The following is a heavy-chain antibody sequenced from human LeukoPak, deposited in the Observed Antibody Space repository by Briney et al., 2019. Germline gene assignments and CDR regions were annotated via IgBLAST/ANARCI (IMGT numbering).Heavy chain of an antibody. CDR2: IDSSSSYT. J-gene: IGHJ4*02. CDR1: GFTFSDYY. Sequence: PGGSLRLSCAASGFTFSDYYLSWIRQAPGKGLEWVSNIDSSSSYTNYADSVKGRFTISRGNAKNSLYLQMNSLRAEDTAVYYCASGRYSSTWYYWGQGILVTVSS. V-gene: IGHV3-11*03. D-gene: IGHD6-13*01. CDR3: ASGRYSSTWYY.